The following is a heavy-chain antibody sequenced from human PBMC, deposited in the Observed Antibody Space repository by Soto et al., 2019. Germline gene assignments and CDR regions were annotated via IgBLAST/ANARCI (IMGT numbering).Heavy chain of an antibody. V-gene: IGHV1-18*01. Sequence: QVQLVQSGAEVKKPGASVKVSCKASGYTFTSYGISWVRQAPGQGLEWMGWISAYNGNTNYEQKLQGRVTITTDTPSSTAYKELRSLRSDGTPVYDCARDQGGSYYYWGQGTLVTVSS. CDR1: GYTFTSYG. CDR2: ISAYNGNT. CDR3: ARDQGGSYYY. D-gene: IGHD1-26*01. J-gene: IGHJ4*02.